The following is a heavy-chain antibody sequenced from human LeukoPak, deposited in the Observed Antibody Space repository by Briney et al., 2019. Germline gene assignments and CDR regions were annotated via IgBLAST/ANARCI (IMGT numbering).Heavy chain of an antibody. V-gene: IGHV3-7*01. J-gene: IGHJ4*02. Sequence: PGGSLRLSCAASGFTFSSYWMSWVRQAPGKGLEWVANIKQDGSEKYYVDSVKGRFTISRDNAKNSLYLQMNSLRAEDTAVYYCATTGPPYYCGSGSYYQFDYWGQGTLVTVSS. D-gene: IGHD3-10*01. CDR1: GFTFSSYW. CDR2: IKQDGSEK. CDR3: ATTGPPYYCGSGSYYQFDY.